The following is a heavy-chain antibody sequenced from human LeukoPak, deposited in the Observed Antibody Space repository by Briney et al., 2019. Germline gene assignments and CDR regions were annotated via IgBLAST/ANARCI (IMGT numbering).Heavy chain of an antibody. V-gene: IGHV1-18*01. CDR1: GYTFTSYG. D-gene: IGHD6-19*01. Sequence: ASVKVSCKASGYTFTSYGISWVRRAPGQGLEWMGWISAYNGNTNYAQKLQGRVTMTTDTSTSTAYMELRSLRSDDTAVYYCARDRGIAVADYFDYWGQGTLVTVSS. CDR2: ISAYNGNT. CDR3: ARDRGIAVADYFDY. J-gene: IGHJ4*02.